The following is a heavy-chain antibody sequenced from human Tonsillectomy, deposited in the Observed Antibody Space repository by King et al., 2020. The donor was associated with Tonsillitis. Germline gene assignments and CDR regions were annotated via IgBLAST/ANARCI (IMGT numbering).Heavy chain of an antibody. Sequence: VQLVESGGGLVKPGGSLRLYCAASGFTFSSYSMNWVRQAPGKGLEWVSSISSSSSYIYYADSVKGRFTISRDNAKNSLYLQMNSLRAEDTAVYYCAARGRLLWWSDNYYWGQGTLVTVSS. CDR2: ISSSSSYI. CDR3: AARGRLLWWSDNYY. J-gene: IGHJ4*02. V-gene: IGHV3-21*01. D-gene: IGHD2-21*01. CDR1: GFTFSSYS.